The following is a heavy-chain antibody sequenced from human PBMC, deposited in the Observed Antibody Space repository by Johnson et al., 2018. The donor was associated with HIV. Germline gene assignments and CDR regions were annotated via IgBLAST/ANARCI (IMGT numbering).Heavy chain of an antibody. CDR2: VLYSGGDI. Sequence: QVQLVESGGALVKPGGSLRLSCAASGFTFSDNYMSWVRQAPGKGLEWVAVLYSGGDIYYADSVKGRFTISRDNAKNSLYLQMNSLRAEDTALYYCARDLGSGYNDAFDIWGRGTMVTISS. D-gene: IGHD3-22*01. J-gene: IGHJ3*02. CDR3: ARDLGSGYNDAFDI. CDR1: GFTFSDNY. V-gene: IGHV3-11*01.